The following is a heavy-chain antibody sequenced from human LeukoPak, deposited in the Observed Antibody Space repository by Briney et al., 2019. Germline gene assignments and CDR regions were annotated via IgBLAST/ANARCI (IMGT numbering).Heavy chain of an antibody. D-gene: IGHD5-18*01. CDR1: GGSISSYY. J-gene: IGHJ5*02. CDR3: ARDKGSVSYGYNWFDP. Sequence: PSETLSLTCTVSGGSISSYYWSWIRQPPGKGLEWIGYIYYSGSTNYNPSLKSRVTISVDTSKNQFSLKLSSVTAADTAVYYCARDKGSVSYGYNWFDPWGQGTLVTVSS. V-gene: IGHV4-59*01. CDR2: IYYSGST.